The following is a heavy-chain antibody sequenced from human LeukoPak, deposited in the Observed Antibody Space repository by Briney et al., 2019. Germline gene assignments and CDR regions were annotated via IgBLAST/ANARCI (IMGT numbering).Heavy chain of an antibody. J-gene: IGHJ4*02. D-gene: IGHD6-19*01. V-gene: IGHV3-49*03. CDR1: GFTFGDYL. Sequence: GGSLRLSCTASGFTFGDYLMSWFRQAPGKGLEWIGSISDGTTEYAASVKGRFTISRDDSTSIAYLQMNSLTTEDTAVYYCSRGSGWLSVYWGQGTLVTVSS. CDR2: ISDGTT. CDR3: SRGSGWLSVY.